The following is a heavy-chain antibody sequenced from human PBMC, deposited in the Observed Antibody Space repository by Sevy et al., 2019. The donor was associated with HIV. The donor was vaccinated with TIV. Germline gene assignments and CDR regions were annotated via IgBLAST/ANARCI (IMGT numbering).Heavy chain of an antibody. Sequence: GGSLRLSCTGSGFTFGDYAMSWFRQAPGMGLEWVGFIRSKDYGGATEYASSRKGRCTITRDDSKSMAHLQMNSRKTEDTAVYYCTRGYYYDSSGYSDYWGQGTLVTVSS. J-gene: IGHJ4*02. D-gene: IGHD3-22*01. V-gene: IGHV3-49*03. CDR2: IRSKDYGGAT. CDR3: TRGYYYDSSGYSDY. CDR1: GFTFGDYA.